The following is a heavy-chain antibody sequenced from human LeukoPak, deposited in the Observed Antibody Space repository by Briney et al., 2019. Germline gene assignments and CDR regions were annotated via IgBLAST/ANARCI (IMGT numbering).Heavy chain of an antibody. V-gene: IGHV3-7*05. D-gene: IGHD3-22*01. CDR2: IKEDGSEA. Sequence: GGSLRLSCAASGFPFSGYWMTWVRQAPGRGLEWVATIKEDGSEAYFGDSVKGRFAISRDNAKNSLYLQMNSLRGEDTAVYYSGIRDTSDYYVFWGQGTLVTVSS. CDR3: GIRDTSDYYVF. CDR1: GFPFSGYW. J-gene: IGHJ4*02.